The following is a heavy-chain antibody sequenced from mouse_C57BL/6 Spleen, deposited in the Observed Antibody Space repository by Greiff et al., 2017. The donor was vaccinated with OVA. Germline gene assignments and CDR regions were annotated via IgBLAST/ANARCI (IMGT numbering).Heavy chain of an antibody. Sequence: EVQVVESGGDLVKPGGSLKLSCAASGFTFSSYGMSWVRQTPDKRLEWVATLSSGGSYTYYPDSVKGRFTISRDNAKNTLYLQMSSLKSEDTAMYYCARHDCDYWGKGTTLTVSS. CDR2: LSSGGSYT. CDR1: GFTFSSYG. J-gene: IGHJ2*01. CDR3: ARHDCDY. V-gene: IGHV5-6*01.